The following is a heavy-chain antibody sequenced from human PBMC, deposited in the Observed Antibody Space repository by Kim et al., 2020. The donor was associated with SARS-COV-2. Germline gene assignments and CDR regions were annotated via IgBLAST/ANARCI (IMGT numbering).Heavy chain of an antibody. CDR2: INPNSGGT. CDR1: GYTFTGYY. CDR3: ARVGWGMIVVAQNDI. D-gene: IGHD3-22*01. V-gene: IGHV1-2*06. J-gene: IGHJ3*02. Sequence: ASVKVSCKASGYTFTGYYMHWVRQAPGQGLEWMGRINPNSGGTNYAQKFQGRVTMTRDTSISTAYMELSRLRSDDTAVYYCARVGWGMIVVAQNDIWGQGTMVTVSS.